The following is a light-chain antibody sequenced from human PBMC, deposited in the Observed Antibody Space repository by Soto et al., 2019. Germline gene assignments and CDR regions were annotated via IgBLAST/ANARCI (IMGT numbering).Light chain of an antibody. J-gene: IGKJ1*01. V-gene: IGKV3-20*01. CDR1: QSVSSNF. CDR2: GVS. Sequence: EIVLTQSPGTLSLSPGERATLSCRASQSVSSNFLAWYQQKPGQAPRLLIHGVSSRATGIPDRFSGSGSGTDFTLTISRLEPEDFAVYYCQQYGRSLPWTFGQGTKVEIK. CDR3: QQYGRSLPWT.